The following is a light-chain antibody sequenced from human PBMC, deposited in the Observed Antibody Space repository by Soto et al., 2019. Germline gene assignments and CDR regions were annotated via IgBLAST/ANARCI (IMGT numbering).Light chain of an antibody. J-gene: IGKJ3*01. V-gene: IGKV4-1*01. CDR2: WAS. CDR1: QSALYSSNNKNY. Sequence: DIVMTQSPDSLAVSLGERATINCKSSQSALYSSNNKNYLAWYQQKPGQPPKLLIYWASTRESGVPDRFSGSGSGTDFTLTISSLQAEDVAVYYCQQYYDTPFTFGPGTKVDIK. CDR3: QQYYDTPFT.